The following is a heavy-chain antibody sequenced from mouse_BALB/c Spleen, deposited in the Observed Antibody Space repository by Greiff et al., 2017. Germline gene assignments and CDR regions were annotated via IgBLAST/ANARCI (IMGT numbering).Heavy chain of an antibody. CDR1: GYTFTSYY. Sequence: VKLMESGPELVKPGASVRISCKASGYTFTSYYIHWVKQRPGQGLEWIGWIYPGNVNTKYNEKFKGKATLTADKSSSTAYMQLSSLTSEDSAVYFCARWDGSSPYYFDYWGQGTTLTVSS. D-gene: IGHD1-1*01. V-gene: IGHV1S56*01. J-gene: IGHJ2*01. CDR2: IYPGNVNT. CDR3: ARWDGSSPYYFDY.